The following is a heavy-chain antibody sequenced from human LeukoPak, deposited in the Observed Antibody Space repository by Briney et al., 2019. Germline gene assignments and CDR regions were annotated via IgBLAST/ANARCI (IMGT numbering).Heavy chain of an antibody. CDR3: AKQGYGDSRAPFDI. V-gene: IGHV3-9*03. D-gene: IGHD4-17*01. CDR1: GFTFDDYA. CDR2: ISWNSGSI. J-gene: IGHJ3*02. Sequence: PGGSLRLSCTASGFTFDDYAMHWVRQAPGKGLEWVSGISWNSGSIGYADSVKGRFTISRDNAKNSLYLQMNSLRAEDMALYYCAKQGYGDSRAPFDIWGQGTMVTVSS.